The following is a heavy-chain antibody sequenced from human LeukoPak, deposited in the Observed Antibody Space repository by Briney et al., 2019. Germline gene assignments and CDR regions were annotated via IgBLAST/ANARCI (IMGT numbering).Heavy chain of an antibody. CDR1: GFPFSVFA. J-gene: IGHJ3*02. CDR3: AKRVDASGSRGGAFDI. V-gene: IGHV3-23*01. D-gene: IGHD3-10*01. CDR2: ISSSTGST. Sequence: GGSLRLFCAVSGFPFSVFAMSWVPQAPGKGLEGVSAISSSTGSTYYADFVKGRFTISRDDSKDTLYLQMNTLRAEDTALYYCAKRVDASGSRGGAFDIWGQGTMVTVSS.